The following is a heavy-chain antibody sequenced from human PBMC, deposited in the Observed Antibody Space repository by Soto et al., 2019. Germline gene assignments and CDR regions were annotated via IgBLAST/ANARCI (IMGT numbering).Heavy chain of an antibody. J-gene: IGHJ4*02. Sequence: AGGSLRLSCAASGFTFSSFAMSWVRQAPGKGLEWVSSISGSGRTTYYADSVKGRFTISRDNSENTLYLQMNSLRAEDTAVYYCAKGNLAHSLITFFGVVPFDYWGQGTLVTVSS. CDR3: AKGNLAHSLITFFGVVPFDY. V-gene: IGHV3-23*01. CDR1: GFTFSSFA. D-gene: IGHD3-3*01. CDR2: ISGSGRTT.